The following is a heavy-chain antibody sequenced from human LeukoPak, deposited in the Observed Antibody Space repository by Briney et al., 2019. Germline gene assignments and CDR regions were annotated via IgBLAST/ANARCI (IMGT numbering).Heavy chain of an antibody. CDR2: VSYSGRT. CDR1: DGSITNNSYF. D-gene: IGHD1-26*01. V-gene: IGHV4-39*07. J-gene: IGHJ3*01. CDR3: ARQFLVGSTFHAFDL. Sequence: KPSETLSLTCTVSDGSITNNSYFWGWIRQPPGKGLAWIGSVSYSGRTYYSPSLKSRVNISFDTSKNQLSLKLTSVTAADMAVYFCARQFLVGSTFHAFDLWGQGTRVTVSS.